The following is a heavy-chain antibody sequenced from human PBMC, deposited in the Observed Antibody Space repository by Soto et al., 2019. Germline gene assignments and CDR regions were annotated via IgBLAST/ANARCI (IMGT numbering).Heavy chain of an antibody. D-gene: IGHD6-19*01. J-gene: IGHJ3*02. Sequence: PGGSLRLSCAASGFTFSNYAIHWVRQAPGKGLEWVAVIASDGKDKRYADSVKGRFTISRDNSKNTVYLQMNSLRGEDTAVYYCTTEDSSGWYESSDAFDIWGQGTMVTVSS. CDR1: GFTFSNYA. V-gene: IGHV3-30*03. CDR2: IASDGKDK. CDR3: TTEDSSGWYESSDAFDI.